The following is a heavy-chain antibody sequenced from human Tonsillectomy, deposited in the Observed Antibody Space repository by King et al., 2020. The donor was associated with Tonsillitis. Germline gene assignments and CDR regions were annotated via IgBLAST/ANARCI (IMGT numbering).Heavy chain of an antibody. Sequence: QLVQSGGGLVQPGRSLRLSCTASGFTFGDYAMSCFRQAPGKGLEWVGFIRSKAYGGTTEYAASVKGRFTISRDDSKSIAYLQMNSLKTEDTAVYYCKRGDSGRYYLFDYWGQGTLVTVAS. CDR2: IRSKAYGGTT. CDR1: GFTFGDYA. V-gene: IGHV3-49*03. D-gene: IGHD1-26*01. CDR3: KRGDSGRYYLFDY. J-gene: IGHJ4*02.